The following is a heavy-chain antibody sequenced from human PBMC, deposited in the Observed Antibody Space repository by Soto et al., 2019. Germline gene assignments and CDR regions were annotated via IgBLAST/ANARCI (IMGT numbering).Heavy chain of an antibody. CDR2: INHSGRT. CDR1: GGSFSGYY. Sequence: QGQLQQWGAGLLKPSETLSLTCAVYGGSFSGYYGTWIRQPPGTGLEWIGEINHSGRTNYNPSLKRRVTISVDTSENQFSLMLTSVTAADTAVYYGGRDKITGLFDYWGQGTLVTVAS. D-gene: IGHD2-8*02. V-gene: IGHV4-34*01. J-gene: IGHJ4*02. CDR3: GRDKITGLFDY.